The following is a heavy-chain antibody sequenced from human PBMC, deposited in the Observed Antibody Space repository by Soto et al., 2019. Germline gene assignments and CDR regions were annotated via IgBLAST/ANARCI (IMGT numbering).Heavy chain of an antibody. V-gene: IGHV1-18*01. J-gene: IGHJ3*02. CDR3: ASTGINSGSYYTAFDI. Sequence: ASVKVSCKASGYTFTIYGISWVRQAPGQGLEWMGWISAYNGNTNYAQKLQGRVTMTRNTSISTAYMELSSLRSEDTAVYYCASTGINSGSYYTAFDIWGQGTMVTVSS. D-gene: IGHD1-26*01. CDR1: GYTFTIYG. CDR2: ISAYNGNT.